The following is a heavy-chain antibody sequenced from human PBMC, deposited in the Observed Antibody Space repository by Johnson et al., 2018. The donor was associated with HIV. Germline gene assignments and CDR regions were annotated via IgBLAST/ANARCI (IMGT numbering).Heavy chain of an antibody. Sequence: QVQLVESGGGVVQSGRSLRLSCAASGFTFGDSAIHWVRQAPGKGLEWVAVLSYDGTNKYYADSVHGRFTISRDNAKNSLYLQMNSLRAEDTAVYYCARSGAASIAARGDAFDIWGQGTMVTVSS. CDR2: LSYDGTNK. V-gene: IGHV3-30-3*01. CDR1: GFTFGDSA. CDR3: ARSGAASIAARGDAFDI. J-gene: IGHJ3*02. D-gene: IGHD6-6*01.